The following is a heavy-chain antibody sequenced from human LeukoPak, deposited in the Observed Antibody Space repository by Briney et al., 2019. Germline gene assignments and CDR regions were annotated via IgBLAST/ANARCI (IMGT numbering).Heavy chain of an antibody. D-gene: IGHD6-19*01. V-gene: IGHV3-30-3*01. CDR2: ISYDGSNK. J-gene: IGHJ4*02. CDR3: ARDQQQWEDY. Sequence: GGSLRLSCAASGFTYSSYAMHWVRQAPGKGLEWVAVISYDGSNKYYADSVKGRFTISRDNSKDTLYLQMNSLRAEDTAVYYCARDQQQWEDYWGQGTLVTVSS. CDR1: GFTYSSYA.